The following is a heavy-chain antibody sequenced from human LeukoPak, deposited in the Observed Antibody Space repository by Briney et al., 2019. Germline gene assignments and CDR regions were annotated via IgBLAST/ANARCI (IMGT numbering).Heavy chain of an antibody. CDR3: TRTYYYDSRDHFDY. Sequence: GGSLRPSCAASGFTFRTYWMHWVRQVPGKGLVWVSRIKTDGSETVYADNVKGRFTISRDNARNTLYLQMNSLRVEDTAVYYCTRTYYYDSRDHFDYWGQGALVTVSS. V-gene: IGHV3-74*01. CDR1: GFTFRTYW. D-gene: IGHD3-22*01. J-gene: IGHJ4*02. CDR2: IKTDGSET.